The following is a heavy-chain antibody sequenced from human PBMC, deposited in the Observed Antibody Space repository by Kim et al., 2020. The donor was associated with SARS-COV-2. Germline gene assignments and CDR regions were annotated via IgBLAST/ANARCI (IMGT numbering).Heavy chain of an antibody. D-gene: IGHD5-12*01. CDR2: ISAYNGHT. V-gene: IGHV1-18*01. CDR1: GYTFSSYG. CDR3: ARGLAQGSLSIRSERYGMDV. Sequence: ASVKVSCKASGYTFSSYGISWVRQAPGQGLEWMGWISAYNGHTNYAQKLQGRVTMTTDTSTSTAYMELRSLRSDDTAVYYCARGLAQGSLSIRSERYGMDVCGQGTTVTVSS. J-gene: IGHJ6*02.